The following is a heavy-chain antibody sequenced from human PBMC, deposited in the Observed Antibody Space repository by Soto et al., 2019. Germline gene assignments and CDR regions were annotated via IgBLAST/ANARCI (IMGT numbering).Heavy chain of an antibody. J-gene: IGHJ4*02. Sequence: PSETLSLTCTVSGDSISSGGFSWTWIRQPPGKGLEWIGYVYGGGSTYYNPSLRNRVTISVDRSRNQFSLKLTSMTAADTAVYYCARGQTPPYLRPVNYWGQGALVTVSS. CDR1: GDSISSGGFS. CDR3: ARGQTPPYLRPVNY. CDR2: VYGGGST. D-gene: IGHD2-21*01. V-gene: IGHV4-30-2*01.